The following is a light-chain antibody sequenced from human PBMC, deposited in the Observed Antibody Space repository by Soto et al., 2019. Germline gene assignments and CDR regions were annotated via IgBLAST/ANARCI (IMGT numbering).Light chain of an antibody. Sequence: QSALTQPPSASGSPGQSVTISCTGTSSDVGGYNYVSWYQQHPGKAPKLIIYGVSNRPSGVSNRFSASKSGTTASLTIPGLKAEDEADYYCSSYPDSSNYVFGTGTKVTVL. CDR3: SSYPDSSNYV. J-gene: IGLJ1*01. V-gene: IGLV2-8*01. CDR1: SSDVGGYNY. CDR2: GVS.